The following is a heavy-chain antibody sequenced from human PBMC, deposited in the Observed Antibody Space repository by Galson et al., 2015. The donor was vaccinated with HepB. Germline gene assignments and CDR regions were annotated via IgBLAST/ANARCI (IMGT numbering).Heavy chain of an antibody. V-gene: IGHV1-2*04. D-gene: IGHD2-8*01. CDR3: TRDRGYCSTSSCEENWFDP. J-gene: IGHJ5*02. CDR1: GYTFTGYY. CDR2: TNPNNGGT. Sequence: SVKVSCKASGYTFTGYYIHWVRQAPGQGLEWMGWTNPNNGGTNYAQKFQGWVTMTRDTSVSTAYMELKRLKSDDTAVYYCTRDRGYCSTSSCEENWFDPWGQGTLVTVSS.